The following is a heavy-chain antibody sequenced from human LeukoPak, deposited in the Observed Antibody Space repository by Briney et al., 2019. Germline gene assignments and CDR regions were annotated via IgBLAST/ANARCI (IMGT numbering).Heavy chain of an antibody. J-gene: IGHJ3*02. CDR3: AAGGDQLPHDAFDI. Sequence: SETLSLTCTVSGGSVSRGSYYWSWIRQPPGKGLEWIGYIYYSGNTNYNPSLKSRVTISVDTSKNQFSLKLSSVTAADTAVYYCAAGGDQLPHDAFDIWGQGTMVTVSS. D-gene: IGHD2-2*01. CDR1: GGSVSRGSYY. CDR2: IYYSGNT. V-gene: IGHV4-61*01.